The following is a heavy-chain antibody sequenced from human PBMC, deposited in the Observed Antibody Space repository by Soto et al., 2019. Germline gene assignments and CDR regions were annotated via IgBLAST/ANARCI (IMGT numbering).Heavy chain of an antibody. Sequence: QVQLVQSGAEVKKAGASVKVSCTASGYTFTSYFMHWVRQAPGQGLEWMGIIHASGDSTRYAQKLQGRVTMTTDTSTSTVYMEMNSLRNDDTAVYFCARGRGGGYGLDVWGQGTTVTVSS. D-gene: IGHD3-16*01. CDR1: GYTFTSYF. CDR2: IHASGDST. CDR3: ARGRGGGYGLDV. V-gene: IGHV1-46*04. J-gene: IGHJ6*02.